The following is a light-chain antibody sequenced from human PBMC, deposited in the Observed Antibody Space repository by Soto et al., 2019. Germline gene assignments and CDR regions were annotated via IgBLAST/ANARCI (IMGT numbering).Light chain of an antibody. CDR1: QDISSS. Sequence: IQLTQAPSSLSASIGDRVTITCRASQDISSSLAWYQQKPGKAPRLLIYAASTLQSGVPSRFSGSGSGTDFTLTVGSLQPEDFATYYCQQFFTHPRTFGPGTKVDI. V-gene: IGKV1-9*01. CDR2: AAS. CDR3: QQFFTHPRT. J-gene: IGKJ3*01.